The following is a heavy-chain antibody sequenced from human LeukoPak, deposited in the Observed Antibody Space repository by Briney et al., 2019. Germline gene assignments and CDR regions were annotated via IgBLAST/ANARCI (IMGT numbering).Heavy chain of an antibody. V-gene: IGHV1-69*13. CDR2: IIPIFGTA. CDR3: AKEVEVSPGSDY. Sequence: SVKVSCKASGYTFTGYYMHWVRQAPGQGLEGMGGIIPIFGTANYAQKFQGRVTITADESTSTAYMELSSLRSEDTAVYYCAKEVEVSPGSDYWGQGTLVTVSS. CDR1: GYTFTGYY. J-gene: IGHJ4*02. D-gene: IGHD2-15*01.